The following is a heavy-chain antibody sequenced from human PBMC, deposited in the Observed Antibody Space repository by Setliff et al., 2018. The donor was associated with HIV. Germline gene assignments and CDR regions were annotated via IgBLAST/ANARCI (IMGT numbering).Heavy chain of an antibody. CDR3: ARDLSLFYYYDSSGGDY. CDR1: GFTFSSYS. CDR2: ISSSSSYI. V-gene: IGHV3-21*01. Sequence: GGSLRLSCAASGFTFSSYSMNWVRQAPGKGLEWVSSISSSSSYIYYADSVKGRFTISRDNAKNSLYLQMNSLRAEDTAVYYSARDLSLFYYYDSSGGDYWGQGTLVTVS. J-gene: IGHJ4*02. D-gene: IGHD3-22*01.